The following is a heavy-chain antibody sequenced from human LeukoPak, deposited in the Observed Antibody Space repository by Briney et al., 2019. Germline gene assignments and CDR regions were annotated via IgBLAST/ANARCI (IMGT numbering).Heavy chain of an antibody. CDR1: GDSINSGGYS. CDR3: ARSDSSGYYSDY. J-gene: IGHJ4*02. Sequence: SSETLSLTCAVSGDSINSGGYSWSWIRQPPGKGLEWIGYIYPTGNTYYNPSLKSRLTISVDRSKNQFSLNLNSVTAADTAVYYCARSDSSGYYSDYWGQGILVTVSS. V-gene: IGHV4-30-2*01. D-gene: IGHD3-22*01. CDR2: IYPTGNT.